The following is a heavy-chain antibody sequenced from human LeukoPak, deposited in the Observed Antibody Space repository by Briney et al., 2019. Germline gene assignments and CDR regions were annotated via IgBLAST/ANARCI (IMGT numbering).Heavy chain of an antibody. Sequence: GGSLRLSCAASGFTFSSYGMHWVRQAPGKGLEWVAVISSDGSNQYYADSVKGRFTISRDSSKNTLSLQMNSLRAEDTAVYYCASTVANDYWGQGTLVTVSS. CDR2: ISSDGSNQ. J-gene: IGHJ4*02. CDR3: ASTVANDY. V-gene: IGHV3-30*03. D-gene: IGHD4-23*01. CDR1: GFTFSSYG.